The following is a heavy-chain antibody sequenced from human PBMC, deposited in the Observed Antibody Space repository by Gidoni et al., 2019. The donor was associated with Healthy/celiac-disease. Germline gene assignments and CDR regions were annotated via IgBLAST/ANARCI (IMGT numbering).Heavy chain of an antibody. D-gene: IGHD6-6*01. CDR3: AREGQLGAFDI. CDR1: GFTFSSYD. J-gene: IGHJ3*02. CDR2: IDTAGDP. Sequence: EVQLVESGGGLVQPGGSLRLSCQASGFTFSSYDMHWVRQATGKGLDWVSAIDTAGDPYYPGSVKGRFTISIENAKNSLYLQMNSLRAGDTTVYYCAREGQLGAFDIWGQGTMVTVSS. V-gene: IGHV3-13*05.